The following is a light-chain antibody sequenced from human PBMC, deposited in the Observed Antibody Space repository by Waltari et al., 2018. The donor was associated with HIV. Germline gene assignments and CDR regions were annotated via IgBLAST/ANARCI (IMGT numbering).Light chain of an antibody. CDR1: QSISRY. J-gene: IGKJ1*01. CDR3: QQSYSTPWT. V-gene: IGKV1-39*01. CDR2: AAS. Sequence: DIQMNHSHSSLSASVGDRVTITCRASQSISRYLNWDQQKPGKAPKVLIYAASRLHSGVPSRFSGSGSGTDFTLTISSLQPEDFATYYCQQSYSTPWTFGQGTKVEIK.